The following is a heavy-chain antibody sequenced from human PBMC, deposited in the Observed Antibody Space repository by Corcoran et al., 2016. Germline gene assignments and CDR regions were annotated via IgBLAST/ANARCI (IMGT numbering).Heavy chain of an antibody. CDR2: IKGDGSSM. J-gene: IGHJ4*02. D-gene: IGHD6-19*01. Sequence: EVQMVESGGGLVQPGGSLRLSCEASGFTFRSHWMNWVRQPPGKGLVWVSHIKGDGSSMTDADSVRGRCTISRDNANNTLYLQMNSLRAEDTAVYFCASGPATSDWYGGFDFWGQGILVTVSS. V-gene: IGHV3-74*01. CDR1: GFTFRSHW. CDR3: ASGPATSDWYGGFDF.